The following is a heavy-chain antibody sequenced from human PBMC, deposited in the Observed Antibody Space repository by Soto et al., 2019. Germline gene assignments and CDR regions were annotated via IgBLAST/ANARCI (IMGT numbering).Heavy chain of an antibody. J-gene: IGHJ4*02. CDR1: GFTFSSYA. D-gene: IGHD2-21*02. Sequence: QVQLVESGGGVVQPGRSLRLSCAASGFTFSSYAMHWVRQAPGKGLEWVAVISYDGSNKYYADSVKGRFTISRDNSKNTLYLQMNSLRAEDTAVYYCAREVGGDWLDYWGQGTLVTVSS. CDR2: ISYDGSNK. CDR3: AREVGGDWLDY. V-gene: IGHV3-30-3*01.